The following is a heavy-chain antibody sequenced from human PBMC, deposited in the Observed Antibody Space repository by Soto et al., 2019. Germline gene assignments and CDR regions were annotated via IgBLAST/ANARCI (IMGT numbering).Heavy chain of an antibody. Sequence: QVQLVQAGNEVKQPGSSVKISCKASGGTLTTHGIIWVRQAPGQGLAWMGGIVPVFNSPKYAQKFKGRLTITADRSTNKFSMELGSLTSAEPATYYWALDPPPAGFVLDWFRPWGPGNLVTVSS. J-gene: IGHJ5*02. CDR2: IVPVFNSP. CDR3: ALDPPPAGFVLDWFRP. V-gene: IGHV1-69*06. CDR1: GGTLTTHG. D-gene: IGHD3-3*01.